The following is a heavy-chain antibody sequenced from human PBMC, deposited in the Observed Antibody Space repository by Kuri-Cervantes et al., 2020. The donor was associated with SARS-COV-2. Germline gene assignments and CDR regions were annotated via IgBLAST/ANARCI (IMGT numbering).Heavy chain of an antibody. Sequence: GGSLRLSCAASGFTFSSYEMNWVRQAPGKGLERVSYISRRGSTINYADSVKGRFTISRDNAKNSQYLQMNSLRAEDTAVYYCASDSEYPGYPVHYGMDDWGQGTTVTVSS. CDR2: ISRRGSTI. J-gene: IGHJ6*02. CDR3: ASDSEYPGYPVHYGMDD. D-gene: IGHD2/OR15-2a*01. CDR1: GFTFSSYE. V-gene: IGHV3-48*03.